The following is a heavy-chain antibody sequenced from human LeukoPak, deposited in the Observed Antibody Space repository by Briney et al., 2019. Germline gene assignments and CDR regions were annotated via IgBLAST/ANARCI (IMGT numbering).Heavy chain of an antibody. CDR1: GGSISSGGYY. CDR3: ARVRMVYAMGNWFDP. J-gene: IGHJ5*02. V-gene: IGHV4-31*03. CDR2: IYYSGST. Sequence: PSQTLSLTCTVSGGSISSGGYYWSWIRQHPGKGLEWIGYIYYSGSTYYNPSLKSRVTISVDTSKNQFSLKLSSVTAADTAVYYCARVRMVYAMGNWFDPWGQGALVTVSS. D-gene: IGHD2-8*01.